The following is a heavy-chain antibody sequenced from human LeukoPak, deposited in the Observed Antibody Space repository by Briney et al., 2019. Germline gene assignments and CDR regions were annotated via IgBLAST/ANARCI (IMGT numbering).Heavy chain of an antibody. CDR2: TYYSGST. CDR1: GGSISSGDYY. Sequence: SETLSLTCTVSGGSISSGDYYWSWIRQPPGKGLEWIGYTYYSGSTYYNPSLKSRVTISVDTSKNQFSLKLSSVTAADTAVYYCAREAATAAFDYWGQGTLVTVSS. CDR3: AREAATAAFDY. V-gene: IGHV4-30-4*02. J-gene: IGHJ4*02. D-gene: IGHD6-25*01.